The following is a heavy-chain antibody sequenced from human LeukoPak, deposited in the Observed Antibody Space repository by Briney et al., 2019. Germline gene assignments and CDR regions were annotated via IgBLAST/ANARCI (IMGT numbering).Heavy chain of an antibody. CDR3: ARHAELLLYYFDY. J-gene: IGHJ4*02. CDR1: GGSISSTSYY. D-gene: IGHD2-15*01. V-gene: IGHV4-39*07. CDR2: IYYSGST. Sequence: SETLSLTCTVSGGSISSTSYYWGWIRQPPGKGLEWIGSIYYSGSTYYKTSLKSRTTISVDTSKNQLSLKLSSVTAADTAVYYCARHAELLLYYFDYWGQGTLVTVSS.